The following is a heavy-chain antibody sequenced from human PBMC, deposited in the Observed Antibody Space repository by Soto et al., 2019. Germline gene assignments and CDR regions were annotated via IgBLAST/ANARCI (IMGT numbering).Heavy chain of an antibody. CDR3: AREGTTVTTLPS. V-gene: IGHV3-33*01. CDR1: GFTFSSYG. J-gene: IGHJ5*02. Sequence: QVQLVEPGGGVVQPGRSLRLSCAASGFTFSSYGMHWVRQAPGKGLEWVAVIWYDGSNKYYADSVKGRFTISRDNSKNTLYLQMNSLRAEDTAVYYCAREGTTVTTLPSWGQGTLVTVSS. CDR2: IWYDGSNK. D-gene: IGHD4-17*01.